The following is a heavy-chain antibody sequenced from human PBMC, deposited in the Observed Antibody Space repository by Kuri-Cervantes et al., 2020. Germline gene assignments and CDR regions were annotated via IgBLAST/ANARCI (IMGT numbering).Heavy chain of an antibody. Sequence: GESLKISCAASGFTFSDYYVSWIRQAPGKGLEWVSYISSSGSTIYYADSVKGRFTISRDNSKNTLYLQMNSLRAEDTAVYYCARVGVRGSYNQIGYYFDYWGQGTLVTVSS. V-gene: IGHV3-11*01. CDR3: ARVGVRGSYNQIGYYFDY. D-gene: IGHD1-26*01. CDR1: GFTFSDYY. CDR2: ISSSGSTI. J-gene: IGHJ4*02.